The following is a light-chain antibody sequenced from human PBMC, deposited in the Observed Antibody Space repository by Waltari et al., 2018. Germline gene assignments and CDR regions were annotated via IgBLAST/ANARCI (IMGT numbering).Light chain of an antibody. CDR2: AAS. Sequence: AIQITQSPSSLSASVGDRVTITCRASQGIRYDLGWYQQKPGKAPKLLIFAASTLQSGVPSRFSGSGSGTDFTLTISSLQPEDFATYYCLQDYNYPWTFGQGTKVEIK. CDR1: QGIRYD. CDR3: LQDYNYPWT. J-gene: IGKJ1*01. V-gene: IGKV1-6*01.